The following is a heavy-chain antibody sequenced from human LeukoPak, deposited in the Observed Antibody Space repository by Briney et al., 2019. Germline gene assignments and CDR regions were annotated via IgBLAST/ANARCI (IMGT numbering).Heavy chain of an antibody. CDR2: ISGSGGST. J-gene: IGHJ4*02. CDR3: AKATMIVVVMPSDY. Sequence: GGSLRLSCEASGFTFSSYAMSWVRQAPGKGLEWVSAISGSGGSTDYADSVKGRFTISRDNSKNTLYLQMNSLRAEDTAVYYCAKATMIVVVMPSDYWGQGTLVTVSS. D-gene: IGHD3-22*01. V-gene: IGHV3-23*01. CDR1: GFTFSSYA.